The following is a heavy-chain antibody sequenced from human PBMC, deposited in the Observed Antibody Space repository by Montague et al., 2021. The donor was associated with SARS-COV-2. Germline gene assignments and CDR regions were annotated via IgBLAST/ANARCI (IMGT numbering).Heavy chain of an antibody. Sequence: SETLSLTCAVYGGSFSGYYWSWIRQPPGKGLEWIGYINYSGSTNYNPSLKSQVTISVDTSKNQFSLNLSSVTAADTAVYYCARNLVVHYWYGMDVWGQGTTVTVSS. CDR1: GGSFSGYY. J-gene: IGHJ6*02. CDR2: INYSGST. D-gene: IGHD2-15*01. V-gene: IGHV4-59*01. CDR3: ARNLVVHYWYGMDV.